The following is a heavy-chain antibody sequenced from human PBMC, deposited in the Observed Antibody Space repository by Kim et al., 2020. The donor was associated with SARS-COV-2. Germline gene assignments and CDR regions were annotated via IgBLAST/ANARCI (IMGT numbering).Heavy chain of an antibody. Sequence: SLRLSCAASGFTFSSYEMNWVRQAPGKGLEWVSYISSSGSTIYYADSVKGRFTISRDNAKNSLYLQMNSLRAEDTAVYYCAGRNLYYYDSEYWGQGTLVTVSS. D-gene: IGHD3-22*01. J-gene: IGHJ4*02. CDR1: GFTFSSYE. V-gene: IGHV3-48*03. CDR3: AGRNLYYYDSEY. CDR2: ISSSGSTI.